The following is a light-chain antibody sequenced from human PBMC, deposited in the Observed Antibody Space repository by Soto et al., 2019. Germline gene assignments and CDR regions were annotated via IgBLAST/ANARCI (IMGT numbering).Light chain of an antibody. CDR1: QSVLFVSNNKNF. V-gene: IGKV4-1*01. CDR2: WAS. J-gene: IGKJ1*01. Sequence: LLIQAPGSLAVSLGERATLQCRSIQSVLFVSNNKNFLAWYQQKPGQPPKLFLNWASTRESGVPDRFIGGGSGTEFTLTISSLHAEDVAVYYCQQFFHAPTFGQGTKVDIK. CDR3: QQFFHAPT.